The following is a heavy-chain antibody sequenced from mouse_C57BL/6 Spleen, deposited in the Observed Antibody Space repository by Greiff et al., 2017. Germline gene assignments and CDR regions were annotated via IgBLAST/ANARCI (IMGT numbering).Heavy chain of an antibody. J-gene: IGHJ1*03. Sequence: EVQLQQSGPELVKPGASVKISCKASGYSFTDYNMNWVKQSNGKSLEWIGVINPNYGTTSSNQKFKGKATLTVDHSSSTAYMQLNSLTSEESAVYYGASGGMVTRGRSYWYFDVWGTGSTVTVSS. V-gene: IGHV1-39*01. D-gene: IGHD2-1*01. CDR2: INPNYGTT. CDR3: ASGGMVTRGRSYWYFDV. CDR1: GYSFTDYN.